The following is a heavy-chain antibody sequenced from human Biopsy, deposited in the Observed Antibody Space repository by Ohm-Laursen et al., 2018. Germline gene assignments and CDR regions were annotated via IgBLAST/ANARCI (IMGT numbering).Heavy chain of an antibody. Sequence: SLRLSCAAPGVTLSGYAMNWVRQAPGKGLEWVSSITGGGNYINYADSVRGRFTISRDNSKNSVYLVMSSLRAKDTAVYFCATAAYAPPYFDLWGRGTVVTVSS. CDR3: ATAAYAPPYFDL. D-gene: IGHD4-17*01. CDR1: GVTLSGYA. J-gene: IGHJ4*02. CDR2: ITGGGNYI. V-gene: IGHV3-21*06.